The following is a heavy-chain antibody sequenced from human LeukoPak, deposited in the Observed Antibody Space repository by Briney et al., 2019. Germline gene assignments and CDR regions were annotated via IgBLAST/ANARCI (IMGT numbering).Heavy chain of an antibody. J-gene: IGHJ5*02. CDR1: GGSFSGYY. Sequence: SETLSLTYAVYGGSFSGYYWSWIRQPPGKGLEWIGEINHSGSTNYNPSLKSRVTISVDTSKNQFSLKLSSVTAADTAVYYCARAPPVLPGGNWFDPWGQGTLVTVSS. V-gene: IGHV4-34*01. CDR2: INHSGST. CDR3: ARAPPVLPGGNWFDP. D-gene: IGHD2-2*01.